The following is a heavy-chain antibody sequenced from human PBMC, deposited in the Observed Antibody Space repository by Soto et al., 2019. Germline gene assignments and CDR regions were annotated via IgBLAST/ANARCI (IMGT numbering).Heavy chain of an antibody. CDR2: IHFTGNT. V-gene: IGHV4-30-4*01. CDR3: ASTVTTWQYFDY. J-gene: IGHJ4*02. CDR1: GGSISSGDFH. Sequence: SETLSLTCTVSGGSISSGDFHWSWIRQPPGKGLEWIGYIHFTGNTYYNTSLKSRVTISVDTSRNQFSQKLSSVTAADTAVYYCASTVTTWQYFDYWGQGTLVTVSS. D-gene: IGHD4-17*01.